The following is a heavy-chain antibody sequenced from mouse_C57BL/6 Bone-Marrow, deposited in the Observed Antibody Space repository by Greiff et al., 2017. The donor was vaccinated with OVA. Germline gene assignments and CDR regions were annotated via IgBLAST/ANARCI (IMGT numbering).Heavy chain of an antibody. Sequence: VQLQQSGAELVRPGASVKLSCTASGFNIKDYYMHWVKQRPEQGLEWIGRIDPEDGDTEYAPKFQGKATMTADTSSNTAYLQLSSLTSEDTAGYYCTTGWLGYYFDYWGQGTTLTVSS. CDR3: TTGWLGYYFDY. D-gene: IGHD1-1*02. J-gene: IGHJ2*01. CDR1: GFNIKDYY. V-gene: IGHV14-1*01. CDR2: IDPEDGDT.